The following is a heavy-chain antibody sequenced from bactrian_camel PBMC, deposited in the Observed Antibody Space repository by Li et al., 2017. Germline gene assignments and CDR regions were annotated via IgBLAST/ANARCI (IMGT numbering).Heavy chain of an antibody. J-gene: IGHJ4*01. CDR2: IDSGSGIT. D-gene: IGHD2*01. CDR1: GFTFSSYT. V-gene: IGHV3S40*01. CDR3: AADPTHWVVVAYEYEY. Sequence: DVQLVESGGGLVQPGRSLRLSCVASGFTFSSYTMSWVRQAPGKGLEWVSTIDSGSGITYYTDSVKGRFTISRDNAKNTVYLQMNSLKTEDTAVHYCAADPTHWVVVAYEYEYWGQGTQVTVS.